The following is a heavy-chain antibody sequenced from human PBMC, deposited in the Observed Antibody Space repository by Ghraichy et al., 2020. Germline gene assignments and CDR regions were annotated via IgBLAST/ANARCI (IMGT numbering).Heavy chain of an antibody. CDR1: DDSIHTNHYY. V-gene: IGHV4-39*01. D-gene: IGHD4-23*01. CDR3: ARSDDSGNSGVDYYDY. CDR2: VYYNGGT. Sequence: SETLSLTCNVSDDSIHTNHYYWGWLRQSPGKGLQWIGTVYYNGGTYYSPSLKSRVTVSIDAYKRQFSLKLTSVTAADTAVYYCARSDDSGNSGVDYYDYWGQGTLVAVSS. J-gene: IGHJ4*02.